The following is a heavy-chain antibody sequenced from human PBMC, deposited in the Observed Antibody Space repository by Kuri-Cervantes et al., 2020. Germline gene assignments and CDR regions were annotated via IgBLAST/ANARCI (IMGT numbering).Heavy chain of an antibody. V-gene: IGHV5-51*01. CDR2: IYPGDSDT. CDR3: AKTGPFGFREFPYSHDYYYGMDV. J-gene: IGHJ6*02. CDR1: GYSFTSYW. Sequence: GESRKISCQGSGYSFTSYWIGWVRQMPGKGLEWVGIIYPGDSDTRYSPSFQGQVTISADKSISTAYLQWSSLKASDTAMYYCAKTGPFGFREFPYSHDYYYGMDVWGQGTTVTVSS. D-gene: IGHD3-10*01.